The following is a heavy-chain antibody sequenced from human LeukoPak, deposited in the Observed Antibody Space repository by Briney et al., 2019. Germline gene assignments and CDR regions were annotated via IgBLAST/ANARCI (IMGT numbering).Heavy chain of an antibody. V-gene: IGHV3-23*01. D-gene: IGHD2-2*02. CDR3: AKDLDCSSTSCDRDY. J-gene: IGHJ4*02. CDR2: ISGSGGST. Sequence: GGSLRLSCAASGFTFSSYAMSWVRQAPGKGLEWVSAISGSGGSTYYADSVKGRFTISRDNPKNTLYLQMNSLRAEDTAVYYCAKDLDCSSTSCDRDYWGQGTLVTVSS. CDR1: GFTFSSYA.